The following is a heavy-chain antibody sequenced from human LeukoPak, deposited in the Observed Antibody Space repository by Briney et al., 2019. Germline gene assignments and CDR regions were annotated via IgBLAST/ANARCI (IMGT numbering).Heavy chain of an antibody. Sequence: SETLSLTCAVYGGSFSGYYWSWIRQPPGKGLEWIGEINHSGSTNYNPSLKSRVTISVDTSKNQFSLKLSSVTAADTAVYYCAGRARSNPPDYWGQGTLVTVSS. D-gene: IGHD4-11*01. CDR3: AGRARSNPPDY. V-gene: IGHV4-34*01. J-gene: IGHJ4*02. CDR2: INHSGST. CDR1: GGSFSGYY.